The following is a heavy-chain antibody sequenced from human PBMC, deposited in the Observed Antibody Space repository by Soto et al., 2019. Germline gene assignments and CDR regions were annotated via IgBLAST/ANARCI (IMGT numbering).Heavy chain of an antibody. Sequence: EVQLVESGGGLVQPGGSLRLSCAASGFTFSSYSMNWVRQAPGKGLEWVSYISSSSSTIYYADSVKGRFTISRDNAKNSLYLQMNSLRDEDTAVYYCAREKGGYSGYDLDPGEYWGQGTLVTVSS. CDR1: GFTFSSYS. D-gene: IGHD5-12*01. V-gene: IGHV3-48*02. CDR2: ISSSSSTI. J-gene: IGHJ4*02. CDR3: AREKGGYSGYDLDPGEY.